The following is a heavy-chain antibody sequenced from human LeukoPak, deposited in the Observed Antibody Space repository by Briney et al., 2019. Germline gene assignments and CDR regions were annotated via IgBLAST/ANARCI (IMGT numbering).Heavy chain of an antibody. CDR2: IIPIFGTA. CDR3: ARGGDGYNPYFDY. V-gene: IGHV1-69*05. Sequence: ASVKVSCKASGGTFSSYAISWVRQAPGQGLEWMGGIIPIFGTANYAQKFQGRVTITTDESTSTAYMELSSLRSEDTAVYYRARGGDGYNPYFDYWGQGTLVTVSS. J-gene: IGHJ4*02. CDR1: GGTFSSYA. D-gene: IGHD5-24*01.